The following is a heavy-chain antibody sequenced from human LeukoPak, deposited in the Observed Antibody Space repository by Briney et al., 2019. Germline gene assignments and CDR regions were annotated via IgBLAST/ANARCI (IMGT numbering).Heavy chain of an antibody. CDR3: ARVQLLYGDYPGHAFDI. Sequence: PSETLSLICAVYGGSFSGYYWSWIRQPPGKGLEWIGEINHSGSTNYNPSLKSRVTISVDTSKNQFSLKLSSVTAADTAVYYCARVQLLYGDYPGHAFDIWGQGTMVTVSS. V-gene: IGHV4-34*01. J-gene: IGHJ3*02. D-gene: IGHD4-17*01. CDR1: GGSFSGYY. CDR2: INHSGST.